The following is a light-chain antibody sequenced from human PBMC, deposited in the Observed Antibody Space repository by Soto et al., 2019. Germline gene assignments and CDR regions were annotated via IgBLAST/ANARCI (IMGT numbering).Light chain of an antibody. CDR2: HVS. CDR3: SSYTGGGSEI. CDR1: TSDVGDYNY. Sequence: QSVLTQPASVSGSPGQSITISCTATTSDVGDYNYVSWYQQYPGKAPKPIIYHVSNRPSGVSNRFSGSKSGDTASLTISGLQVEDGVDYYCSSYTGGGSEIFGGGTKVTVL. J-gene: IGLJ2*01. V-gene: IGLV2-14*01.